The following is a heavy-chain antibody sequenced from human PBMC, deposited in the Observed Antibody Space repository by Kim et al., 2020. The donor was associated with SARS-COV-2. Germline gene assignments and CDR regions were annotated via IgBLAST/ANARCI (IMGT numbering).Heavy chain of an antibody. V-gene: IGHV4-39*07. CDR1: GGSISSSSYY. CDR3: ARIGYCSSTSCLGWFDP. D-gene: IGHD2-2*01. Sequence: SETLSLTCTVSGGSISSSSYYWGWIRQPPGKGLEWIGSICYSGSIYYNPSLKSRVTISVSTSKNQFSLKLGSVTAADTAVYYCARIGYCSSTSCLGWFDPWGQGTLVTVSS. J-gene: IGHJ5*02. CDR2: ICYSGSI.